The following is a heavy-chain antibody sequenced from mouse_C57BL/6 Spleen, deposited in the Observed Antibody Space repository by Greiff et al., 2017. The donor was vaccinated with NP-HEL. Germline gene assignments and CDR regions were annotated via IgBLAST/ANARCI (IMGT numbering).Heavy chain of an antibody. Sequence: EVKLVESEGGLVQPGSSMKLSCTASGFTFSDYYMAWVRQVPEKGLEWVANINYDGSSTYYLDSLKSRFIISRDNAKNILYLQMSSLKSEDTATYYCARLIYDGYYMDYWGQGTSVTVSS. V-gene: IGHV5-16*01. CDR2: INYDGSST. CDR1: GFTFSDYY. D-gene: IGHD2-3*01. J-gene: IGHJ4*01. CDR3: ARLIYDGYYMDY.